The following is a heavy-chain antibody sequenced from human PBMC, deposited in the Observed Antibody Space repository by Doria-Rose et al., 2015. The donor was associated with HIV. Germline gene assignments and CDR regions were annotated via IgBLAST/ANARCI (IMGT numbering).Heavy chain of an antibody. D-gene: IGHD3-10*01. CDR3: ARGDDYGMDV. Sequence: MPGKGLEWMGIIYPGDSDTRYGPSFEGQVTMSVDKSKSTAYLEWRSVKASDTAMYFCARGDDYGMDVWGQGTTVIVS. V-gene: IGHV5-51*01. CDR2: IYPGDSDT. J-gene: IGHJ6*02.